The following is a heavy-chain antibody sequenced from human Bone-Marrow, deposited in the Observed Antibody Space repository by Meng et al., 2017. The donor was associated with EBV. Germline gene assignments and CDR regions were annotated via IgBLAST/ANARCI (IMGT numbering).Heavy chain of an antibody. V-gene: IGHV3-30*18. CDR2: IPSDASHNK. J-gene: IGHJ5*02. Sequence: QEHLVESGGGVVQPGRSLRISCAASGFTFSNYGFHWVRQAPGKGPEWVAIIPSDASHNKYYADSVKGRFTISRDNSKNTLYLQMNSLRTEDTAVYYCAKDLSGRFDPWGQGTLVTVSS. D-gene: IGHD1-14*01. CDR1: GFTFSNYG. CDR3: AKDLSGRFDP.